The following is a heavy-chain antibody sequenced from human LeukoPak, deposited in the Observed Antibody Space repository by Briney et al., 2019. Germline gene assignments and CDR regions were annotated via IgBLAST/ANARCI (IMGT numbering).Heavy chain of an antibody. CDR2: INPYSGGT. CDR1: GYTFTAYY. Sequence: ASVKVSCKASGYTFTAYYMHWVRQAPGQGLEWMGWINPYSGGTNYAQKFQGRVTMTRDTSISTAYMELSRLRSDDTAVYYCAREDSAAGLDYWGQGTLVTVSS. D-gene: IGHD6-13*01. J-gene: IGHJ4*02. CDR3: AREDSAAGLDY. V-gene: IGHV1-2*02.